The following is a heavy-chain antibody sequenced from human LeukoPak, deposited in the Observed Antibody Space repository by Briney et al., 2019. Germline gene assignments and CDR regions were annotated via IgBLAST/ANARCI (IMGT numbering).Heavy chain of an antibody. CDR3: AKDAEYSYGYYYYYGMDV. V-gene: IGHV3-23*01. CDR1: VFTSSSYT. Sequence: GSLRLSSAASVFTSSSYTMCWGRQAPGEGLGWVSAIIGVGGNTYYADSVKGRFTISRDNSKNTLYMQMNSLRAEDTAVYYCAKDAEYSYGYYYYYGMDVWGQGTTVTVSS. D-gene: IGHD5-18*01. J-gene: IGHJ6*02. CDR2: IIGVGGNT.